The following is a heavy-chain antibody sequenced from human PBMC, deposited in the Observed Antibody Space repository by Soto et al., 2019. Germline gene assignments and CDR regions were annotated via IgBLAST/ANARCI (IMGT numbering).Heavy chain of an antibody. D-gene: IGHD6-13*01. Sequence: QVQLVESGGGVVQPGRSLRLSCAASGFTFSSYGMHWVRQAPGKGLEWVAVISYAGSNKYYADSVKGRFTISRDNSKNTLYLQMNSLRAEDTAVYYCAKDGFSSSWGTPVDYGMDVWGQGTTVTVSS. J-gene: IGHJ6*02. CDR1: GFTFSSYG. CDR3: AKDGFSSSWGTPVDYGMDV. CDR2: ISYAGSNK. V-gene: IGHV3-30*18.